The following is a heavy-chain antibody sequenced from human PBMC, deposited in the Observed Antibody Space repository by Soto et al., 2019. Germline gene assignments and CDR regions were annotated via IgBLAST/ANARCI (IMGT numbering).Heavy chain of an antibody. J-gene: IGHJ6*01. CDR2: ISYDGSNK. CDR3: AREGSIAVGGYYHCGVEV. V-gene: IGHV3-30*03. D-gene: IGHD6-19*01. Sequence: QVQLVESGGGVVQPGRSLRLSCAASGFTFSSYAMHWVRQAPGKGLEWVAVISYDGSNKYYADSVKGRFTISRDNSKNTLDMQMNSVRDEDTAVYYCAREGSIAVGGYYHCGVEVWGQGTTGTGFS. CDR1: GFTFSSYA.